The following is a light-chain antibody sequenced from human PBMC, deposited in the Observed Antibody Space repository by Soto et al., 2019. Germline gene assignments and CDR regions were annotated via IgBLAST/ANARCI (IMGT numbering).Light chain of an antibody. CDR3: QQRNNWPPVT. CDR2: GAS. Sequence: EIVLTQSPGTLSLSPGKRATLSCRASQSISSSYLAWYQQRPGQAPRLLIYGASSRATGIPDRFSGSGSGTDFTLTISRLEPEDFAVYYCQQRNNWPPVTFGGGTKVDIK. V-gene: IGKV3D-20*02. J-gene: IGKJ4*01. CDR1: QSISSSY.